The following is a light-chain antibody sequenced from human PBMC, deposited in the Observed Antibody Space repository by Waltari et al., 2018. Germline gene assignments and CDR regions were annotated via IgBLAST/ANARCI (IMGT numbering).Light chain of an antibody. CDR3: SSYTSTTTYVV. CDR2: DVN. CDR1: RSYVGTSGY. V-gene: IGLV2-14*01. Sequence: QSALTQPASVSGSPGQSITISCTGTRSYVGTSGYVSSYQQDPGKAPKLVIYDVNNRPSGISNRFSGSKSGDTASLTISGLQTEDEGYYYCSSYTSTTTYVVFGGGTKLTVL. J-gene: IGLJ2*01.